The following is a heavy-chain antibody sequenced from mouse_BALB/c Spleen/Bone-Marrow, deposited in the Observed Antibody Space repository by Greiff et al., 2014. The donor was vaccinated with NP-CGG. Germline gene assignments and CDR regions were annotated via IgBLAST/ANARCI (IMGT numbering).Heavy chain of an antibody. CDR1: GFNIKDTY. D-gene: IGHD1-1*01. J-gene: IGHJ2*02. CDR2: IDPANGNT. CDR3: ARSCGSVPLDY. V-gene: IGHV14-3*02. Sequence: EVQLQQSGAELVKPGASVKLSCTASGFNIKDTYMHWVKQRPEQGLEWIGRIDPANGNTKYDPKFQGKAAITADTSSNTAYLQLCGLSAEDTAVCDWARSCGSVPLDYWGQGTSLTVSS.